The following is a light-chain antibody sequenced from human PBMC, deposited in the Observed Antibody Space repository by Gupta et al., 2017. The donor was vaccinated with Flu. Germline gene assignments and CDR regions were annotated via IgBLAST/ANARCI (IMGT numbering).Light chain of an antibody. CDR3: CSYAGNTSWV. J-gene: IGLJ3*02. V-gene: IGLV2-23*02. CDR2: EVS. Sequence: QSALTQPASVSGSPGQSITISCTGTSSDVGSYNLVSCYQPHPGKANKLMITEVSKRPSGVYSRFSGSKSGYTASLTIAGHQDEDEADYYCCSYAGNTSWVFGGGTKLTVL. CDR1: SSDVGSYNL.